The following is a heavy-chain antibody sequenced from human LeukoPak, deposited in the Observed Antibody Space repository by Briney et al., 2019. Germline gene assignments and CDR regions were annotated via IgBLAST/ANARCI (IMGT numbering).Heavy chain of an antibody. J-gene: IGHJ4*02. CDR2: ITTYSGNT. CDR1: GYTFTSYP. CDR3: ARGYDYGDYVGDFDY. V-gene: IGHV1-18*01. Sequence: ASVKVSCKASGYTFTSYPISWVRQAPGQGLEWMGWITTYSGNTKYAQKLQGRVTMTTDTSTSTVYMDLRGLRSDDTAVYYCARGYDYGDYVGDFDYWGEGTSVTVSS. D-gene: IGHD4-17*01.